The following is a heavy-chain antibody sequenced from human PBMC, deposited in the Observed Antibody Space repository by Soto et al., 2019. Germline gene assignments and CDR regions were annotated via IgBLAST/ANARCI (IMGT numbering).Heavy chain of an antibody. D-gene: IGHD4-4*01. CDR3: AKVQRLDDDYSNSRWFLP. V-gene: IGHV3-23*01. CDR1: GFIFRNYG. CDR2: ISNSGDNT. Sequence: EEQLLESGGGLLQPGGSLRLSCAASGFIFRNYGMSWVRQVPGKGLEWVSGISNSGDNTYYADSVKGRFTISRDNSKNTLYLQMNSRRAEDTAVYYCAKVQRLDDDYSNSRWFLPWAEGTLVTFSS. J-gene: IGHJ5*02.